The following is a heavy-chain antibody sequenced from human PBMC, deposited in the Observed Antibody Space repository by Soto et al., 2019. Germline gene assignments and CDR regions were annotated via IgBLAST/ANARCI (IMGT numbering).Heavy chain of an antibody. Sequence: QPGGSLRLSCAASGFTFSSYAMHWVRQAPGKGLEWVAVISYDGSNKYYADSVKGRFTISRDNSKNTLYLQMNSLRAEDTAVYYCARKYNWNDGYYYYGMDVWGQGTTVTVSS. CDR2: ISYDGSNK. CDR3: ARKYNWNDGYYYYGMDV. CDR1: GFTFSSYA. J-gene: IGHJ6*02. V-gene: IGHV3-30-3*01. D-gene: IGHD1-20*01.